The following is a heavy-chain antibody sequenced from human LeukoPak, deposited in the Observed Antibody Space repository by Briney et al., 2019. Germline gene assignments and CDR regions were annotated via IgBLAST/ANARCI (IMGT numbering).Heavy chain of an antibody. CDR3: ASIYDSSGFYPY. Sequence: SETLSLTCAVYGGSFSGYYWSWIRQPPGKGLEWIGEVNHSGGTNYNPSLKSRVTISVDTSKNQFSLKLSSVTAADAAVYYCASIYDSSGFYPYWGQGTLVTVSS. D-gene: IGHD3-22*01. CDR1: GGSFSGYY. CDR2: VNHSGGT. J-gene: IGHJ4*02. V-gene: IGHV4-34*01.